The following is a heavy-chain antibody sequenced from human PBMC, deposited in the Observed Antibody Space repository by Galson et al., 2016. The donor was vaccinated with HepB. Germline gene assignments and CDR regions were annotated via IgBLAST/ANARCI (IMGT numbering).Heavy chain of an antibody. J-gene: IGHJ6*03. D-gene: IGHD2-15*01. Sequence: QSGAEVKKPGESLRISCKGSGYSFTSYWITWVRQMPGKGLEWMGTIDPSDSYTNCSPSFQGHVTISADKSISTAYLQWSGLKASDTAMYYCARRSGVAATGYYYYYMDVWGKGTTVTVSS. CDR2: IDPSDSYT. CDR1: GYSFTSYW. CDR3: ARRSGVAATGYYYYYMDV. V-gene: IGHV5-10-1*01.